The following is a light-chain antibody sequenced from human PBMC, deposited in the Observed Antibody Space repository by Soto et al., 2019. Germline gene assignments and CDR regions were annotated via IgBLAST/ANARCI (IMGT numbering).Light chain of an antibody. V-gene: IGLV2-14*01. CDR2: DVT. CDR1: SSDVGGYIY. CDR3: SSYTTSSSYV. Sequence: QSALTQPAAVSGSPGQSITISCTGTSSDVGGYIYVSWYQQHSGKAPKLMIYDVTSRPSGVSYRFSGSKSGNTASLTISGLQAEEEADYYCSSYTTSSSYVFGTGTKVTVL. J-gene: IGLJ1*01.